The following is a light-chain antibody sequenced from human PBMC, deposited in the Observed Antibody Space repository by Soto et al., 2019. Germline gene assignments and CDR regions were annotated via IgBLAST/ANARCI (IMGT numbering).Light chain of an antibody. CDR2: DAS. Sequence: GDRVNITCRASQSISSWLAWYQQKPGQAPKLLIYDASSLESGVPSRFSGSGSGTEFTLTISSLQPDDFATYYCQQYNNYSWTFGQGTKVEIK. V-gene: IGKV1-5*01. CDR1: QSISSW. CDR3: QQYNNYSWT. J-gene: IGKJ1*01.